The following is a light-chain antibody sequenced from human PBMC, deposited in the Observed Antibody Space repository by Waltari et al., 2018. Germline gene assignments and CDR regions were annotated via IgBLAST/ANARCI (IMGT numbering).Light chain of an antibody. CDR1: QGINNY. CDR3: HQYDNFPFT. Sequence: DIQMTQSTSSLSASVGDRVTITCRASQGINNYLSWYQQKPGKAPKRLIYYASSLESGVPSRFSGSGSGTDYTLTISSLQPDDIATYYCHQYDNFPFTFGPGTKLDIK. V-gene: IGKV1-33*01. J-gene: IGKJ3*01. CDR2: YAS.